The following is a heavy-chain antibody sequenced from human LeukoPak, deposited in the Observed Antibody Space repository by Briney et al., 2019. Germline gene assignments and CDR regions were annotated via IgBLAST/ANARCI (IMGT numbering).Heavy chain of an antibody. D-gene: IGHD6-13*01. Sequence: TLSLPCTISGGSISSGGYYWSWIRQHPGKGLEWIGYIYYSGSTSYNPSLKSRVTISVDTSKNQFSLKLSSVTAADTAMYYCAKCTIAAGSILEDYWGQGTLVTVSS. CDR3: AKCTIAAGSILEDY. CDR1: GGSISSGGYY. V-gene: IGHV4-31*03. CDR2: IYYSGST. J-gene: IGHJ4*02.